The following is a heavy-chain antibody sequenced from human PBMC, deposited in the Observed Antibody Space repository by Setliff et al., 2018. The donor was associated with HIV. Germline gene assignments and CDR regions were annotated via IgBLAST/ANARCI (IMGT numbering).Heavy chain of an antibody. Sequence: GESLKISCAASGFTFTHYWMHWVRQAPGKGLLWVSRINTDGSITDHADSVKGRFTISRDTDKNTVFLQMNSLRAEDTAVYYCVRDMPFAVDAGDKFDCWGQGTLVTVSS. D-gene: IGHD4-17*01. V-gene: IGHV3-74*01. CDR2: INTDGSIT. CDR1: GFTFTHYW. J-gene: IGHJ4*02. CDR3: VRDMPFAVDAGDKFDC.